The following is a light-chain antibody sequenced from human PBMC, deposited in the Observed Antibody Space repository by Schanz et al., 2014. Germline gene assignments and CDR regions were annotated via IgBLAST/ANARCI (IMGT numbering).Light chain of an antibody. J-gene: IGKJ3*01. CDR3: QQYGSSPGFT. CDR1: QSVTSN. CDR2: GTS. V-gene: IGKV3-20*01. Sequence: EIVMTQSPATLSVSPGERATLSCRASQSVTSNLAWYQQKPGQAPRLLIYGTSSRATGTPDRFSGSGSGTDFTLTISRLEPEDFAVYYCQQYGSSPGFTFGPGTKVDIK.